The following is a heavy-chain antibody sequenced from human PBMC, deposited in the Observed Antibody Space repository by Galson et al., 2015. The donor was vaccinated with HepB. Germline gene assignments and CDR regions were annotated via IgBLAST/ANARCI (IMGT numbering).Heavy chain of an antibody. Sequence: SLRLSCAGSGFTFSSYAMHRVRQAPGKGLEWVAVISFDGFNKYYADSVKGRFTISRDNSKNTLYLQMNSLSAEDTAVYYCARGRMVRGLSLRYDAVDIWGQGTMVTVSS. V-gene: IGHV3-30*04. D-gene: IGHD3-10*01. CDR3: ARGRMVRGLSLRYDAVDI. CDR1: GFTFSSYA. CDR2: ISFDGFNK. J-gene: IGHJ3*02.